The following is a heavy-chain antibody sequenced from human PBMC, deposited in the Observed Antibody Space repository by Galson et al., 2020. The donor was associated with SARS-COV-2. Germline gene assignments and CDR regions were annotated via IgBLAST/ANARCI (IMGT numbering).Heavy chain of an antibody. Sequence: ASETLSLTCTVSGGSVSSGNYYWSWIRQPPGKGLEWIGYIYYSGSTNYNPSLKSRVTISVDASKNQFSLKLSSVTAADTAVYFCARGGTPRPSNWGQGTLVTVSS. D-gene: IGHD1-1*01. J-gene: IGHJ4*02. CDR3: ARGGTPRPSN. CDR2: IYYSGST. CDR1: GGSVSSGNYY. V-gene: IGHV4-61*01.